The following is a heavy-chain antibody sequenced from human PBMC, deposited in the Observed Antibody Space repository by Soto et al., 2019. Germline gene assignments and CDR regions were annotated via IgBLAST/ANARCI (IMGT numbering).Heavy chain of an antibody. V-gene: IGHV4-34*01. CDR1: GGSFSGYY. CDR3: ARRSIAAAGTFFDY. J-gene: IGHJ4*02. D-gene: IGHD6-13*01. Sequence: PSETLSLTCAVYGGSFSGYYWSWIRQPPGKGLEWIGEINHSGSTNYNPSLKSRVTISVDTSKNQFSLKLSSVTAADTAVYYCARRSIAAAGTFFDYCGQGTLVTVYS. CDR2: INHSGST.